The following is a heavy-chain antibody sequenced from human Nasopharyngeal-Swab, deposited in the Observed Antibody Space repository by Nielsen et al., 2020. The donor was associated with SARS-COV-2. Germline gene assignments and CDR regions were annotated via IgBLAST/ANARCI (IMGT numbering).Heavy chain of an antibody. D-gene: IGHD2-2*01. Sequence: GRSLSLSCAASGFSFDDYAMHWVRQAPGKGLEWVSLISWDGGSTYYADSVKGRFTISRDNSKNSLYLQMNSLRAEDTALYYCAKDMVLVDIVVVPAAMPDYWGQGTLVTVSS. J-gene: IGHJ4*02. CDR3: AKDMVLVDIVVVPAAMPDY. CDR1: GFSFDDYA. V-gene: IGHV3-43D*04. CDR2: ISWDGGST.